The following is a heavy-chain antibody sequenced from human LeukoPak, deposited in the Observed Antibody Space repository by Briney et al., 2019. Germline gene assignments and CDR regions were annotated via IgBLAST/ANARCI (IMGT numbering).Heavy chain of an antibody. CDR2: INHSGST. V-gene: IGHV4-34*01. D-gene: IGHD2-2*01. J-gene: IGHJ4*02. CDR3: AIGCSSTSCPGPFDY. CDR1: GGSFSGYY. Sequence: PSETLSLTCAAYGGSFSGYYWSWIRQPPGKGLEWIGEINHSGSTNYNPSLKSRVTISVDTSKNQFSLKLSSVTAADTAVYYCAIGCSSTSCPGPFDYWGQGTLVTVSS.